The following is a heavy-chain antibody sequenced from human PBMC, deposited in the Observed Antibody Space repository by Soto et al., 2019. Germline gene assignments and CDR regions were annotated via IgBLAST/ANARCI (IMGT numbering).Heavy chain of an antibody. V-gene: IGHV3-64*01. J-gene: IGHJ6*03. D-gene: IGHD6-13*01. CDR2: ISNNGAHT. CDR3: ARRGYGSRWPNVYMDV. CDR1: GFTFSNYE. Sequence: EAQLVESGGGLVQPGGFLRLSCAASGFTFSNYEMHWVRQAPGKGLEYVSGISNNGAHTDYAKSVKGRFTISRDNSEKTLYLQMGSLRAEDMALYYCARRGYGSRWPNVYMDVWGKGTTVTVSS.